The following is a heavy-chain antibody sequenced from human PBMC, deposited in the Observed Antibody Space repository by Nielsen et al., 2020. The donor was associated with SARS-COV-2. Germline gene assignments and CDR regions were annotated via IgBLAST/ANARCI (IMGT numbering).Heavy chain of an antibody. Sequence: SETLSLTCTVSGDSIRSSSYYWGWIRQPPGRGLEWIGSIYYSGSTYYNPSLKSRVTISVDTSKDQFSVMLTSVTAADTAVYYCARVHFLYSSSRPHYYYAMDVWGQGTTVAVSS. J-gene: IGHJ6*02. D-gene: IGHD6-13*01. CDR1: GDSIRSSSYY. V-gene: IGHV4-39*01. CDR2: IYYSGST. CDR3: ARVHFLYSSSRPHYYYAMDV.